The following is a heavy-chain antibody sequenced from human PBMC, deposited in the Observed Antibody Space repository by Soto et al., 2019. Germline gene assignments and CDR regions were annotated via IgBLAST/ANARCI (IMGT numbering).Heavy chain of an antibody. CDR3: ARLVRYNWNQNYYYYGMDV. V-gene: IGHV5-10-1*01. CDR2: IDPSDSYT. CDR1: GYSFTSYW. D-gene: IGHD1-20*01. Sequence: GESLKISCKGSGYSFTSYWISWVRQMPGKGLEWMGRIDPSDSYTNYSPSFQGHVTISADKSISTAYLQWSSLKASDTAMYYCARLVRYNWNQNYYYYGMDVWGQGTTVTVSS. J-gene: IGHJ6*02.